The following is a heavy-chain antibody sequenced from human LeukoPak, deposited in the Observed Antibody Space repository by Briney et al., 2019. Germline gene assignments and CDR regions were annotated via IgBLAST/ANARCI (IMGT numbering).Heavy chain of an antibody. CDR3: AKNMIRGVIMSSSFDY. CDR2: ISGSGSGGST. J-gene: IGHJ4*02. CDR1: GFTFSSSA. D-gene: IGHD3-10*01. Sequence: GGSLRLSCAASGFTFSSSAMSWVRQAPGKGLEWVSSISGSGSGGSTYYADSVKGRFTISRDNSKSTLSLQMNSLRAEDTAVYYCAKNMIRGVIMSSSFDYWGQGTLVTVSS. V-gene: IGHV3-23*01.